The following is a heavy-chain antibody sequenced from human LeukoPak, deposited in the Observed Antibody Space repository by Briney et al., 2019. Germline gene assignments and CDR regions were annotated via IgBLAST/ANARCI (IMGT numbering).Heavy chain of an antibody. CDR3: ARRAATWIRWVSWFDP. Sequence: GASLKISCKGSGYSFTSYWIGWVRQRPGKGLEWMGIIYPGGSDTRSSPSFQGQVTISADKSISTAYLQWRSLKASDTGMYYCARRAATWIRWVSWFDPWGQGTLVTVSS. CDR1: GYSFTSYW. J-gene: IGHJ5*02. D-gene: IGHD2-2*03. V-gene: IGHV5-51*01. CDR2: IYPGGSDT.